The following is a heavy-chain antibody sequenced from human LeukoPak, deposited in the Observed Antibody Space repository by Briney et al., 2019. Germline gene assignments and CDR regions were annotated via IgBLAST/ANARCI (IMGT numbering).Heavy chain of an antibody. V-gene: IGHV3-15*01. CDR1: GFTFSNAW. D-gene: IGHD3-3*01. CDR2: IKSKTDGGTT. CDR3: TTVPSLLFWSAQYYFDY. J-gene: IGHJ4*02. Sequence: GGSLRLSCAASGFTFSNAWMSWVRQAPGKGLEWVGRIKSKTDGGTTDYAAPVKGRFTISRDDSKNTLYLQMNSLKTEDTAVYYCTTVPSLLFWSAQYYFDYRGQGTLVTVSS.